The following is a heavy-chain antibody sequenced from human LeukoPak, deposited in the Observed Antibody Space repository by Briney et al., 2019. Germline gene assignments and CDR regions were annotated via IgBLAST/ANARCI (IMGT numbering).Heavy chain of an antibody. CDR1: GFTFSNYP. Sequence: GGSLRLSCAASGFTFSNYPMGWVRQAPGKGLQWVSAISASGSSSYYADSVKGRFTISRDNSKNTLFLQMKSLRAEDTAVYYCAKDGVVTAIRYYFEYWGQGKLVTVSS. CDR3: AKDGVVTAIRYYFEY. D-gene: IGHD2-21*02. J-gene: IGHJ4*02. V-gene: IGHV3-23*01. CDR2: ISASGSSS.